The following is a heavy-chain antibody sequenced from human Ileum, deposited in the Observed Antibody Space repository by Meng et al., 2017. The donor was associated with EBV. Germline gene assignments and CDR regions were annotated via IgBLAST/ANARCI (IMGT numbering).Heavy chain of an antibody. D-gene: IGHD2-15*01. J-gene: IGHJ4*02. CDR3: ARSWAGGSSEE. Sequence: VEVGSCGVAWKGPGAFEKFSCKPSATTISNYTLNGGRPAPGQGLEWMGWISYNTSNPTYAPGFTGRFVFSVDTSVSTAYQQSSRRDAENTAVYYWARSWAGGSSEEWGQGTLVTVSS. CDR2: ISYNTSNP. V-gene: IGHV7-4-1*02. CDR1: ATTISNYT.